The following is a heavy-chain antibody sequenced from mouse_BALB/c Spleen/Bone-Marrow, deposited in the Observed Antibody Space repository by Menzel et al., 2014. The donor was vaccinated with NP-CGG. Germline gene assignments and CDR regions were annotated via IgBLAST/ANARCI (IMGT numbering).Heavy chain of an antibody. CDR2: IDPAIFT. CDR1: GFNIKDTY. Sequence: VQLKESGAELVKPGASVKLSCTASGFNIKDTYLHWVKQKPEQGLDWIGRIDPAIFTKHDPKVQGKATITADTSSNTAYLHLSSLTSEDTAVYYCASYRYGWYFDVWGAGTTVTVSS. J-gene: IGHJ1*01. V-gene: IGHV14-3*02. D-gene: IGHD2-14*01. CDR3: ASYRYGWYFDV.